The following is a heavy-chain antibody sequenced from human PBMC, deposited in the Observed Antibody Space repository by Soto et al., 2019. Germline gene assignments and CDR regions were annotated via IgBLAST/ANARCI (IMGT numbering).Heavy chain of an antibody. CDR3: ARRRAVAGTLDY. CDR2: IDPSDSYT. CDR1: GYSFTSYW. D-gene: IGHD6-19*01. J-gene: IGHJ4*02. Sequence: GESLKISCQGSGYSFTSYWISWVRQMPGKGLEWMGRIDPSDSYTNYSPSFQGHVTISADKSISTAYLQWSSLKASDTAMYYCARRRAVAGTLDYWGQGTLVTVSS. V-gene: IGHV5-10-1*01.